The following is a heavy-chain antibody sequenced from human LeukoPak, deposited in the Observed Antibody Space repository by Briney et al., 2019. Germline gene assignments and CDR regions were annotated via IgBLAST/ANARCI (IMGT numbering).Heavy chain of an antibody. CDR1: GFTFDDYA. D-gene: IGHD4-17*01. CDR2: ISWNSGSI. Sequence: PGGSLRLSCAASGFTFDDYATHWVRQAPGKGLEWVSGISWNSGSIGYADSVKGRFTISRDNAKNSLYLQMNSLRAEDTALYYCAKLGPSLDYGDYYYFDYWGQGTLVTVSS. CDR3: AKLGPSLDYGDYYYFDY. V-gene: IGHV3-9*01. J-gene: IGHJ4*02.